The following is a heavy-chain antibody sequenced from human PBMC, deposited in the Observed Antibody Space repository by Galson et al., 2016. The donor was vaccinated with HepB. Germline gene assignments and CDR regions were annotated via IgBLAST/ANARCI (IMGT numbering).Heavy chain of an antibody. CDR2: IWFDGSNR. CDR3: ARESPEYYDFWSAYYPPYYFDY. D-gene: IGHD3-3*01. V-gene: IGHV3-33*01. Sequence: SLRLSCAASGFSFNSYGMHWVRQAPGKGLEWLAVIWFDGSNRYYADSVKGRFVISRDNFRNTLYPQMISLGAEDTAFYYCARESPEYYDFWSAYYPPYYFDYWGQGTLVTVSA. J-gene: IGHJ4*02. CDR1: GFSFNSYG.